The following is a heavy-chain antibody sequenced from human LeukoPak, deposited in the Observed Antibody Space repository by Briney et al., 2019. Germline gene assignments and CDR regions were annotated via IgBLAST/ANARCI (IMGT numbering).Heavy chain of an antibody. CDR2: IYTSGST. V-gene: IGHV4-61*02. CDR3: ARVRRDCGGDCYWYFDL. J-gene: IGHJ2*01. Sequence: SQTLSLTCVSGGSISSGSYYWTWIRQPAGKGLEWIGRIYTSGSTNYNPSLKSRVTISVDTSKNQFSLKLSSVTAADTAVYYCARVRRDCGGDCYWYFDLWGRGTLVTVSS. CDR1: GGSISSGSYY. D-gene: IGHD2-21*02.